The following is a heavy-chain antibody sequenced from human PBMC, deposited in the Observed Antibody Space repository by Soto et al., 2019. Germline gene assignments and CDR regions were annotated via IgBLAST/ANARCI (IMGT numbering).Heavy chain of an antibody. CDR2: INPSGGST. CDR1: GYIFSGYY. D-gene: IGHD2-21*02. V-gene: IGHV1-46*01. J-gene: IGHJ5*02. Sequence: ASVKVSCKESGYIFSGYYIHWVRQVPGQGLEWMGIINPSGGSTIYAQEFQGRVTMTRDTSTSTVYMELSSLRSEDTAMYYCARSYCGGDCPNNWFDPWG. CDR3: ARSYCGGDCPNNWFDP.